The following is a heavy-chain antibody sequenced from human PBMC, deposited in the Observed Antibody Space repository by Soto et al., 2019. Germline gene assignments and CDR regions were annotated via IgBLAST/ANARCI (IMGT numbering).Heavy chain of an antibody. D-gene: IGHD3-3*01. J-gene: IGHJ5*02. V-gene: IGHV1-69*12. CDR3: ARSAPNPVTIFGVVIILARFDP. Sequence: QVQLVQSGAEVKKPGSSVKVSCKASGGTFSSYAISWVRQAPGQGLEWMGGIIPIFGTANYAQKFQGRVTIPADESTSTAYMELSSLRSEDTAVYYCARSAPNPVTIFGVVIILARFDPWGQGTLVTVSS. CDR1: GGTFSSYA. CDR2: IIPIFGTA.